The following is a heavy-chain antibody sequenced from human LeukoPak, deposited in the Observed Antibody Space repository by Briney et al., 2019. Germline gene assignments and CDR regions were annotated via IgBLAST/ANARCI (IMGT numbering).Heavy chain of an antibody. CDR2: IYYSGRT. Sequence: SETLSLTCSVSGDSISRSDSYWDWIRQPPGKGLEWIGTIYYSGRTYYSPSLKSRVTMSVDPSNNQFSLNLRSVTAADTALYYCARRRYYDGSGYLEWGQGTLLSVSS. CDR1: GDSISRSDSY. CDR3: ARRRYYDGSGYLE. V-gene: IGHV4-39*01. J-gene: IGHJ1*01. D-gene: IGHD3-22*01.